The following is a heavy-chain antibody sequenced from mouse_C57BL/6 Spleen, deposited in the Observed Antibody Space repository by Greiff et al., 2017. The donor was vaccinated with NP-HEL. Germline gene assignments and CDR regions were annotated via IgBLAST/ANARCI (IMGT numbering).Heavy chain of an antibody. CDR3: ARDWGPFDY. CDR1: GFTFSSYA. V-gene: IGHV5-4*01. CDR2: ISDGGSYT. J-gene: IGHJ2*01. Sequence: EVQLVESGGGLVKPGGSLKLSCAASGFTFSSYAMSWVRQTPEKRLEWVATISDGGSYTYYPDNVKGRFTISRDNAKNNLYLQMSHLKSEDTAMYYCARDWGPFDYWGQGTTLTVSS.